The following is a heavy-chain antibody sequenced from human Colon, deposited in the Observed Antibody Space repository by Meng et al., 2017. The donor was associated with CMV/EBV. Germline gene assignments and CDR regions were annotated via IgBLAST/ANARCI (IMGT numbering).Heavy chain of an antibody. J-gene: IGHJ4*02. Sequence: GESLKISCAASGFSFNIYSMHWVRQAPGKGLEWISYITGSSNTIYYADSVKGRFTVFRDNAEKSLFLQMTSLRAEDTAIYYCASLPISGNRGFDDYWGPGTLVTVSS. CDR1: GFSFNIYS. CDR3: ASLPISGNRGFDDY. V-gene: IGHV3-48*04. CDR2: ITGSSNTI. D-gene: IGHD5-12*01.